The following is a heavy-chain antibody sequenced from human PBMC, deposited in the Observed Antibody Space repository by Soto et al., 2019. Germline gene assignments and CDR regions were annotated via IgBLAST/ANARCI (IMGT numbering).Heavy chain of an antibody. V-gene: IGHV4-34*01. CDR1: GGSLSGSY. Sequence: PSETLSLTCAVYGGSLSGSYWSWIRQPPGTGLEWIGEIHHSGSTYYNPSLKSRVTLSVDTSKNQFSLKLNSVTAADTAVYYCASPGYCSDGTYHHEYWGHGPRVTVLS. J-gene: IGHJ4*01. D-gene: IGHD2-15*01. CDR3: ASPGYCSDGTYHHEY. CDR2: IHHSGST.